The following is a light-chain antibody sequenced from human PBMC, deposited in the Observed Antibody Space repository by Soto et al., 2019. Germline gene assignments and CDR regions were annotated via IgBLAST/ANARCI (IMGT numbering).Light chain of an antibody. CDR1: QSVGRN. CDR3: QEYSKWPLFT. V-gene: IGKV3-15*01. J-gene: IGKJ3*01. CDR2: AAS. Sequence: EIVVTQSPGILSVSPGDRATLSCRASQSVGRNLAWYQQNPGQAPTLLIYAASTRATGLPARFSGSGSGTDFTLTISSLQSEDFAVDYGQEYSKWPLFTFGPGTRVDIK.